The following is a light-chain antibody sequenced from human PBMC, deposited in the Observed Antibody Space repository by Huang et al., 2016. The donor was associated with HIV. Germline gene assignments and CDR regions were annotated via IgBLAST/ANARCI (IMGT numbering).Light chain of an antibody. Sequence: DIQMTQSPSTLSASIGDRVTITCRASQSISSWLAWYQQRPGRGPKLLIYQASSFESGIPSRCSGSGCGTEVTLTISSLQPDDFATYYCQQYNGYWTFGQGTKVEIK. CDR3: QQYNGYWT. CDR2: QAS. CDR1: QSISSW. V-gene: IGKV1-5*03. J-gene: IGKJ1*01.